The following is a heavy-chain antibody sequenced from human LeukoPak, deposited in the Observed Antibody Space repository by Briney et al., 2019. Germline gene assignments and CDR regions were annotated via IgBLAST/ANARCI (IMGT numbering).Heavy chain of an antibody. CDR1: GFTFSSYA. D-gene: IGHD3-22*01. Sequence: PGGSLRLSCAASGFTFSSYAMSWVRQAPGKGLEWVSAISGSGGSTYYADSVKGRFTISRDNSKNTLYLQMNSLRAEDTAVYYCARCDSSGDFYYYYGMDVWGQGTTVTVSS. CDR3: ARCDSSGDFYYYYGMDV. CDR2: ISGSGGST. J-gene: IGHJ6*02. V-gene: IGHV3-23*01.